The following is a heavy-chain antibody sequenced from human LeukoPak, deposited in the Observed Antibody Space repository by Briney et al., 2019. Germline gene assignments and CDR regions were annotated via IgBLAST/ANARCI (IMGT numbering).Heavy chain of an antibody. CDR2: IYYSGST. CDR3: ARYSGSYPHDAFEI. J-gene: IGHJ3*02. D-gene: IGHD1-26*01. Sequence: SETLSLTCTVSGDSIRSSSYYWGWTRQPPGKGLEWIGNIYYSGSTYYNPSLTSRVTISVDTSKNQFSLKLRSVTAADTAVYYCARYSGSYPHDAFEIWGQGTMVTVSS. V-gene: IGHV4-39*07. CDR1: GDSIRSSSYY.